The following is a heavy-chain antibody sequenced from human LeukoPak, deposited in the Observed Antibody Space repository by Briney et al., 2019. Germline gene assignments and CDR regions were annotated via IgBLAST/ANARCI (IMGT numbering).Heavy chain of an antibody. J-gene: IGHJ3*02. CDR1: GFTFSSYG. CDR3: ARDPGAPTTDAFDI. CDR2: IWYDGSNK. V-gene: IGHV3-33*01. D-gene: IGHD1-1*01. Sequence: GGSLRLSCAASGFTFSSYGMHWVRQAPGKGLEWVAVIWYDGSNKYYADSVKGRFTISRDNSKNTLYLQMNSLRAEDTAVHYCARDPGAPTTDAFDIWGQGTMVTVSS.